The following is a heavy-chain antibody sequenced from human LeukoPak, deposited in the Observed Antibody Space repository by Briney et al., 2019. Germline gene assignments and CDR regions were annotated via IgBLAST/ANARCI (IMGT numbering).Heavy chain of an antibody. J-gene: IGHJ3*02. CDR1: GFTFGDYA. Sequence: GGSLRLSCTASGFTFGDYAMSWFRQAPGKGLEWVGFIRSKAYGGTTEYAASVKGRFTISRDDSESIAYLQMNSLKTEDTAVYYCTRERVAVAAPHDAFDIWGQGTMVTVSS. CDR2: IRSKAYGGTT. V-gene: IGHV3-49*03. CDR3: TRERVAVAAPHDAFDI. D-gene: IGHD6-19*01.